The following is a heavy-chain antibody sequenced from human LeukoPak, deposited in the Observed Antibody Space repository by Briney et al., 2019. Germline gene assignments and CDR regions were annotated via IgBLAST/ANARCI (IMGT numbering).Heavy chain of an antibody. CDR1: GYTFTSYA. V-gene: IGHV7-4-1*02. CDR3: ARSFALGTTYYYGMDV. J-gene: IGHJ6*02. Sequence: GASVKVSCKASGYTFTSYAMNWVRQAPGQGLEWMGWINTNTGNPTYAQGFTGRFVFSLDTSVSTAYLQISSLKAEDTAVYYCARSFALGTTYYYGMDVWGQGTTVTVSS. D-gene: IGHD1-1*01. CDR2: INTNTGNP.